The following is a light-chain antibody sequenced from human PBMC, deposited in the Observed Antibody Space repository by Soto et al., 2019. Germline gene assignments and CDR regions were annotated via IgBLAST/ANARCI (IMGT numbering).Light chain of an antibody. CDR1: QSISSW. CDR3: QQYNSYSGT. V-gene: IGKV1-5*01. J-gene: IGKJ1*01. Sequence: DIQMTQSPSTLSASVGDRVTITCRASQSISSWLAWYQQKPGKAPKLLIYDASSLESGVPSRFRGSGSGTEFTLTISSLKPDDFETYYCQQYNSYSGTFGQGTKVDIK. CDR2: DAS.